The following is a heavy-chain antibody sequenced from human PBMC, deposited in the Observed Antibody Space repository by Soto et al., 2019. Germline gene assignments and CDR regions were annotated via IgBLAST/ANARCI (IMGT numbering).Heavy chain of an antibody. J-gene: IGHJ4*02. D-gene: IGHD2-2*01. CDR3: ARDPEGYCSNTNCYGERLYYFDY. CDR2: ISSGSSTI. Sequence: PGGALRLSCAASGFTFSSYSMNWVRQAPGKGLEWISYISSGSSTIFYADSVKGRFTISRDNAKNSLYLQMNSLRVEDTALYYCARDPEGYCSNTNCYGERLYYFDYWGQGTLVTVSS. V-gene: IGHV3-48*01. CDR1: GFTFSSYS.